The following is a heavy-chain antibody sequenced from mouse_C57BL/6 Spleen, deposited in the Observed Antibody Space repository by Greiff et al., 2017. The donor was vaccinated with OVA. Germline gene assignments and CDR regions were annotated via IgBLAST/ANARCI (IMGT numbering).Heavy chain of an antibody. J-gene: IGHJ1*01. CDR3: ARGAMVTTGYFDV. D-gene: IGHD2-2*01. V-gene: IGHV1-20*01. CDR2: INPYNGDT. CDR1: GYSFTGYF. Sequence: VQLQQSGPELVKPGDSVKISCKASGYSFTGYFMNWVMQSHGKSLEWIGRINPYNGDTFYNQKFKGKATLTVDKSSSTAHMELRSLTSEDSAVYYCARGAMVTTGYFDVWGAGTTVTVSS.